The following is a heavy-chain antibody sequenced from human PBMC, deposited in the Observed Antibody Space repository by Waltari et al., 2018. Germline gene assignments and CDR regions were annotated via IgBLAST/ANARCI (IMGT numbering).Heavy chain of an antibody. D-gene: IGHD5-18*01. J-gene: IGHJ3*02. Sequence: EVQLVESGGGLVQPGGSLRLSCAASGFTFSSYEMNWVRQAPGKGLEWVSYISSSGMTIYYADSVNGRFTIPRDNAKNSLYLQMNSLRAEDTAVYYCARDRGGYSYVHDAFDIWGQGTMVTVSS. CDR1: GFTFSSYE. CDR2: ISSSGMTI. CDR3: ARDRGGYSYVHDAFDI. V-gene: IGHV3-48*03.